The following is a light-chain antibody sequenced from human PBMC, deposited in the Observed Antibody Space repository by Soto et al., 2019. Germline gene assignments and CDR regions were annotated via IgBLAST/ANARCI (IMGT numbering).Light chain of an antibody. CDR2: GNN. CDR1: SSNIGADDD. Sequence: QSVLTQPPSVSGAPGQRVTISCTGNSSNIGADDDVHWYQQLPGTAPKLLIYGNNKRPSGVPDRFSGSKSGTSASLAITGLQAEDEADYYCQAWDSGTVVFGGGTKLTVL. J-gene: IGLJ2*01. V-gene: IGLV1-40*01. CDR3: QAWDSGTVV.